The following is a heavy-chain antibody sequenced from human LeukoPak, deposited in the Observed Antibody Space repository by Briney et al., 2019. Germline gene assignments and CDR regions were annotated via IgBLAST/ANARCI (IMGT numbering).Heavy chain of an antibody. CDR2: IGTAGDT. Sequence: GGSLRLSCAASGFTFNNYDMHWVRQATGKGLEWVSGIGTAGDTYYPGSVKGRFTISRDNAKNSLYLQMNSLRAEDTAVYCARDRRQLSHYYYYYMDVWGKGTTVTVSS. V-gene: IGHV3-13*01. CDR1: GFTFNNYD. D-gene: IGHD6-6*01. CDR3: ARDRRQLSHYYYYYMDV. J-gene: IGHJ6*03.